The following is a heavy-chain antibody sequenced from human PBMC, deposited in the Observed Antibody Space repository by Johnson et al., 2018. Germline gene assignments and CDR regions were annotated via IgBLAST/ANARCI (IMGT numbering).Heavy chain of an antibody. D-gene: IGHD5-24*01. Sequence: VQLVESGGGVVPPGRSLRLSCAASGFTFSIYGMHWVRQAQGKGLEWVAVMSADGGNKYYADFVKGRFTISRDNSKNTLYLQMNSLSTEDTAVYYCAKDNRWLQHKGGALDIWGQGTMVTVSS. CDR3: AKDNRWLQHKGGALDI. V-gene: IGHV3-30*18. CDR2: MSADGGNK. J-gene: IGHJ3*02. CDR1: GFTFSIYG.